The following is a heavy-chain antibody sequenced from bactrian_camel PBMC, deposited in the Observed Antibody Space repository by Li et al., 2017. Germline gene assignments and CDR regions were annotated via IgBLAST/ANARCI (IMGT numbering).Heavy chain of an antibody. CDR2: IDSDGST. V-gene: IGHV3S55*01. J-gene: IGHJ4*01. CDR1: EYTREYC. CDR3: AASFTACVARAHYVERYNY. Sequence: HVQLVESGGGSVQAGGSLTLSCVASEYTREYCMGWFRQGPGKEREGVAAIDSDGSTHYGDSVKGRFTVSVDNARKTLYLQMNDLKPEDTAVYYCAASFTACVARAHYVERYNYWGQGTQVTVS. D-gene: IGHD3*01.